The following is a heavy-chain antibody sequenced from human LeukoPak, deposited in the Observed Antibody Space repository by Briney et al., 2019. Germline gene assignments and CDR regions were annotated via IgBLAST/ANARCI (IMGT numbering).Heavy chain of an antibody. J-gene: IGHJ5*02. CDR2: ISGSGGST. Sequence: LSGGSLRLSCAASGFTVSSNYMSWVRQAPGKGLEWVSAISGSGGSTYYADSVKGRFTISRDNSKNTLYLQMNSLRAEDTAVYYCAKDPDGYPSYNWFDPWGQGTLVTVSS. V-gene: IGHV3-23*01. D-gene: IGHD5-24*01. CDR1: GFTVSSNY. CDR3: AKDPDGYPSYNWFDP.